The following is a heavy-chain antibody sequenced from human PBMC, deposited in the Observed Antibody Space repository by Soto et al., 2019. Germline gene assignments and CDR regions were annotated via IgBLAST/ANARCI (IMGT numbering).Heavy chain of an antibody. CDR1: GGSISSGGYY. J-gene: IGHJ6*02. V-gene: IGHV4-31*03. D-gene: IGHD6-6*01. CDR2: IYYSGST. CDR3: ARDTEYSSSYYYYGMDV. Sequence: PSETLSLTCTVSGGSISSGGYYWSWIRQHPGKGLEWIGYIYYSGSTYYNPSLKSRVTISVDTSKNQFSLKLSSVTAADTAVYYCARDTEYSSSYYYYGMDVWGQGTTVTVSS.